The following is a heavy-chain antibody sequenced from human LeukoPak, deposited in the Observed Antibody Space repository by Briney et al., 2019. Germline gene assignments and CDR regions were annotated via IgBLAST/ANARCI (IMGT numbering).Heavy chain of an antibody. CDR1: GFTFSSYS. CDR3: ARVSYPYELVGAFDI. Sequence: GGSLRLSCAASGFTFSSYSMNWVRQAPGKGLEWVSYISSSSSTIYYADSVKGRFTISRDNAKNSLYLQMNSLRAEDTAVYYCARVSYPYELVGAFDIWGQGTMVTVSS. J-gene: IGHJ3*02. V-gene: IGHV3-48*04. D-gene: IGHD3-16*01. CDR2: ISSSSSTI.